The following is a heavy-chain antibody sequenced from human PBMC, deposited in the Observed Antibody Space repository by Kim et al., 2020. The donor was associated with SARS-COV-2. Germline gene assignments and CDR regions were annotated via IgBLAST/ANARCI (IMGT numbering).Heavy chain of an antibody. Sequence: GGSLRLSCAASGFTFDDYAMHWVRQAPGKGLEWVSLISGDGGSTYYADSVKGRFTISRDNSKNSLYLQMNSLRTEDTALYYCAKDMPLGGAAHSSSGHWYFDLWGRGTLVTVSS. CDR2: ISGDGGST. J-gene: IGHJ2*01. CDR3: AKDMPLGGAAHSSSGHWYFDL. V-gene: IGHV3-43*02. CDR1: GFTFDDYA. D-gene: IGHD3-16*01.